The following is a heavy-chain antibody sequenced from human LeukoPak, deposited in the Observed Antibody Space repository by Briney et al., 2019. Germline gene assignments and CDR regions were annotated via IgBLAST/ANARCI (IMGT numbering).Heavy chain of an antibody. Sequence: GGSLRLSCSASGFTFSNYAMHWVRQAPGKGLEYVSDISSNGGITYYADSVKGRFTVSRDNSKNMLYLQMNSLRAEDTAVYYCAREYESGNWGQGTLVTVSS. D-gene: IGHD3-10*01. CDR3: AREYESGN. V-gene: IGHV3-64*04. CDR1: GFTFSNYA. J-gene: IGHJ4*02. CDR2: ISSNGGIT.